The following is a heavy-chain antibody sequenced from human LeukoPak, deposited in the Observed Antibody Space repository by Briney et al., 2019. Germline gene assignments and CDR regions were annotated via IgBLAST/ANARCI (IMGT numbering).Heavy chain of an antibody. D-gene: IGHD3-22*01. CDR3: ASRVYYYDSSGRDAFDI. J-gene: IGHJ3*02. V-gene: IGHV1-18*01. CDR1: GYTFTSYG. CDR2: ISAYNGNT. Sequence: ASVKVSCKASGYTFTSYGISWVRQAPGQGLEWMGWISAYNGNTNYAQKLQGRVTMTTDTSTSTAYLELRSLRSGDTAVYYCASRVYYYDSSGRDAFDIWGQGTMVTVSS.